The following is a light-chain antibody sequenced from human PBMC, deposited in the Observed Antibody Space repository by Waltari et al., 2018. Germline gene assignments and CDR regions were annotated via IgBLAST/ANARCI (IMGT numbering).Light chain of an antibody. CDR1: YRDFGGYNY. V-gene: IGLV2-14*03. Sequence: QSALTPPVSVSGSPGQSITISCTGTYRDFGGYNYVSWYQQFPGEAPRLIISDVSNRPSGVSSRFSGSKSGDTASLTISGLQIEDEADYYCSSYTSSSTLKLFGGGTKLTVL. J-gene: IGLJ2*01. CDR3: SSYTSSSTLKL. CDR2: DVS.